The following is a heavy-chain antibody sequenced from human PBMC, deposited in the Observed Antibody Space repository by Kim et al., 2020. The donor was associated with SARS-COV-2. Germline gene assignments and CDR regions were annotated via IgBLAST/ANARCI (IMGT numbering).Heavy chain of an antibody. Sequence: SETLSLTCAVYGGSFSGYYYNWIRQSPGKGLEGIGEMSHGGKAKYNPSLNSRVTISLDTSKHQFSLKLNSVTAADTALYFCARGQPYVTGGNKNYF. CDR2: MSHGGKA. D-gene: IGHD3-10*01. CDR1: GGSFSGYY. V-gene: IGHV4-34*01. CDR3: ARGQPYVTGGNKNYF. J-gene: IGHJ4*01.